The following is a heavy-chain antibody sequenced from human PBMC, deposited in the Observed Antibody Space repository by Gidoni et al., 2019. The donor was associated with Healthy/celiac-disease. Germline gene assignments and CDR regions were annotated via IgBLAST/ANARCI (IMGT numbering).Heavy chain of an antibody. CDR3: AKSGDLLRYFDWLFHDAFDI. J-gene: IGHJ3*02. D-gene: IGHD3-9*01. CDR1: GFTFSSYA. V-gene: IGHV3-23*01. Sequence: AASGFTFSSYAMSWVRQAPGKGLEWVSAISGSGGSTYYADSVKGRFTISRDNSKNTLYLQMNSLRAEDTAVYYCAKSGDLLRYFDWLFHDAFDIWGQGTMVTVSS. CDR2: ISGSGGST.